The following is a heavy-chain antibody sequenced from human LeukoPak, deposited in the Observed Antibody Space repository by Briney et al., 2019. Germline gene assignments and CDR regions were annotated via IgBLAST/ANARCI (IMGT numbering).Heavy chain of an antibody. Sequence: TSGGSLRLSCAASGFTFYDYYMNWIRQAPGKGLEWVAHISSSARTIYYADSVKGRFTISRDNAKKLLYLQMNSLRAEDTAVYYCARGGWETYFDYWGQGSLVTVSS. V-gene: IGHV3-11*04. CDR3: ARGGWETYFDY. D-gene: IGHD1-26*01. J-gene: IGHJ4*02. CDR1: GFTFYDYY. CDR2: ISSSARTI.